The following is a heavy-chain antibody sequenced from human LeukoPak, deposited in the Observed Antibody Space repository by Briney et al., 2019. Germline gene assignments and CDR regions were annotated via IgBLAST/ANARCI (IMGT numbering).Heavy chain of an antibody. J-gene: IGHJ6*02. CDR1: IFNFDDYA. V-gene: IGHV3-43*02. Sequence: GGSLRLSCAPSIFNFDDYAMHWGRQAPGKGRGWVSLISGDGGSAYYADSVKGRFTISRDNSKNSLYLQMNSLRTEDTALHYCAKVQWLGNYYYYGMDVWGQGATVTVS. CDR3: AKVQWLGNYYYYGMDV. CDR2: ISGDGGSA. D-gene: IGHD6-19*01.